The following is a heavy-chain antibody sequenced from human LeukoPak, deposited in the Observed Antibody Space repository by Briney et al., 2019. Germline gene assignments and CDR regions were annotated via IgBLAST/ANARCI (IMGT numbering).Heavy chain of an antibody. CDR2: MNPNSGNA. CDR3: ARDVWSAGNKYFDY. J-gene: IGHJ4*02. CDR1: GYTFTSYD. V-gene: IGHV1-8*01. Sequence: GASVKVSCKASGYTFTSYDINWVRQATGQGLEWMGWMNPNSGNAGYAQKFQGRVTMTRNTSISTAYMELSSLRAEDTAVYYCARDVWSAGNKYFDYWGQGTLVTVSS. D-gene: IGHD6-13*01.